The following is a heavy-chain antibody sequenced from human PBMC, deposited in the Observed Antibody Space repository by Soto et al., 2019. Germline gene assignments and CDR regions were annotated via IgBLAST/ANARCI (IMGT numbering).Heavy chain of an antibody. CDR1: GYTFTSYY. V-gene: IGHV1-46*03. Sequence: QVQLVQSGAEVKKPGASVKVSCKASGYTFTSYYMHWVRQAPGQGLEWMGIINPSGGSTSYAQKLQGRVTMTRDTSTSTVYMELSSLRSEDTAVYYCARVRRCSSTSCYAPVDYWGQGTLVTVSS. CDR2: INPSGGST. CDR3: ARVRRCSSTSCYAPVDY. J-gene: IGHJ4*02. D-gene: IGHD2-2*01.